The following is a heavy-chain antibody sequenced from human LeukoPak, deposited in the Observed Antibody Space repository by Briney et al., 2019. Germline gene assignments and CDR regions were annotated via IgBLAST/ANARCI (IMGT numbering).Heavy chain of an antibody. CDR1: GYTFTGYY. CDR2: INPNSGGT. D-gene: IGHD3-9*01. CDR3: ARKYDILTGYDNWFDP. J-gene: IGHJ5*02. Sequence: ASVKVSCKASGYTFTGYYMHWVRQAPGQGLEWMGWINPNSGGTKYAEKFQGRVTMTGDTSISTAYMELSRLRSDDTAVYFCARKYDILTGYDNWFDPWGQGTLVTVSS. V-gene: IGHV1-2*02.